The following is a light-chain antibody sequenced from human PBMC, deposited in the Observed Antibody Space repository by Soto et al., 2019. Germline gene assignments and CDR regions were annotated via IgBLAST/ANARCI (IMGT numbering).Light chain of an antibody. CDR1: SSDIGGYNY. Sequence: QSALTQPASVSGSPGQSITISCTGTSSDIGGYNYVSWYQQYPGKAPKLIIFDVSSRPSGVSNRFFGSKSGNTASLTISGLQAEDEADYYCTSYGSSTTLYVFGSGTKLTVL. V-gene: IGLV2-14*03. CDR2: DVS. J-gene: IGLJ1*01. CDR3: TSYGSSTTLYV.